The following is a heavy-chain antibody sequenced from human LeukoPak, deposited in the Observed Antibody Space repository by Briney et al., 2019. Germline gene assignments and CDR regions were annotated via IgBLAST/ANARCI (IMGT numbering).Heavy chain of an antibody. CDR1: EFIFSDYW. J-gene: IGHJ5*01. V-gene: IGHV3-7*03. D-gene: IGHD3-10*01. CDR2: IKQGGREE. Sequence: TGGSLRLSCVASEFIFSDYWMSWVRQAPGRGLEWVANIKQGGREEKYVGSVKGRFAISRDDAKSTPYLQMDSLSGDDTAVYYCARDNGGWFDSWGRGTLVIVSS. CDR3: ARDNGGWFDS.